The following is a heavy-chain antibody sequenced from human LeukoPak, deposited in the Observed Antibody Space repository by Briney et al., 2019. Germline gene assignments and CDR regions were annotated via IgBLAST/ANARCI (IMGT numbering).Heavy chain of an antibody. J-gene: IGHJ4*02. V-gene: IGHV1-69*04. D-gene: IGHD3-16*02. CDR2: IIPILGIA. CDR3: ARGLRLGELSLLPLSYYFDY. CDR1: GGTFSSYA. Sequence: ASVKVSCKASGGTFSSYAISWVRQAPGQGLEWMGRIIPILGIANYAQKFQGRVTITADKSTSTAYMELRSLRSDDTAVYYCARGLRLGELSLLPLSYYFDYWGQGTLVTVSS.